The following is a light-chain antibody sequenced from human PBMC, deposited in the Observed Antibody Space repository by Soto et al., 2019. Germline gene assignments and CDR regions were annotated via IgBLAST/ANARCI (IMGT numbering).Light chain of an antibody. V-gene: IGLV2-14*01. CDR2: EVS. CDR3: SSYTRNRTVV. CDR1: SSDVGGYNY. Sequence: QSALTQPASVSGSPGQSITITCTGTSSDVGGYNYVSWYQQHPGKAPKLMIYEVSNRPSGVSNRFSGSKSGNTASLTISGLQAEDEADYYCSSYTRNRTVVFGGGTKLTVL. J-gene: IGLJ2*01.